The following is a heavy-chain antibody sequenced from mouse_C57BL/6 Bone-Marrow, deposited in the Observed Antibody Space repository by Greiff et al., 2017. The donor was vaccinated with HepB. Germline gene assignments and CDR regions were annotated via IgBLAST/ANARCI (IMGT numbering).Heavy chain of an antibody. V-gene: IGHV1-7*01. CDR2: FNPSNGYT. CDR1: GYTFTNYW. Sequence: VQLQQSGAELAKPGASVKMSCEASGYTFTNYWIHCIKQRPGQGLEWIGYFNPSNGYTKYSQKFKDKATLTADKSSSTAYMQLSSLTSEDSAVYYCATLWYGGGDYWGQGTTLTVSS. CDR3: ATLWYGGGDY. D-gene: IGHD1-1*02. J-gene: IGHJ2*01.